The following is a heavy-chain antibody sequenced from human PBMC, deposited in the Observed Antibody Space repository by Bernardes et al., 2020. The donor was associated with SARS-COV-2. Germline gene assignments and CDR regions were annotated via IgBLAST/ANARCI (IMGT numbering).Heavy chain of an antibody. CDR1: GASTSSFY. Sequence: TLSLTCTVSGASTSSFYWSWIRQPPGRGLEWIGYISYSGTTYYSPSLRSRVSMTIDTSKNQFSLSLSSVTAGDTAVYYCARQGSWHDYWGQGTLVTVSS. V-gene: IGHV4-59*08. D-gene: IGHD6-6*01. J-gene: IGHJ4*02. CDR2: ISYSGTT. CDR3: ARQGSWHDY.